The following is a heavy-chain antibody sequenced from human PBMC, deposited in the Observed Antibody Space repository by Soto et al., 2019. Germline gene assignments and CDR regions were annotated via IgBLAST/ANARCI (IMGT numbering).Heavy chain of an antibody. V-gene: IGHV4-39*01. CDR2: IYYSGST. D-gene: IGHD3-10*01. CDR3: ARHERYYGSGSYSGWFDP. Sequence: SETLSHTFTVSASAISSSAYYWGWLPQPPGKGLEWIGTIYYSGSTYYNPSLKSRVTISVDTSKNQFSLKLSSVTAADTAVYYCARHERYYGSGSYSGWFDPWGQG. CDR1: ASAISSSAYY. J-gene: IGHJ5*02.